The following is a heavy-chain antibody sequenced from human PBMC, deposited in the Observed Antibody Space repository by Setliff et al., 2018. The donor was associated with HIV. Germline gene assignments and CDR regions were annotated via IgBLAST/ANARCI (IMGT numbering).Heavy chain of an antibody. J-gene: IGHJ4*02. CDR2: INPSGGST. CDR3: ARFAGGYFYIDF. CDR1: GYIFTTYC. Sequence: ASVKVSCKASGYIFTTYCMHWVRQAPGQGLEWMGIINPSGGSTGYAQKFQGRVTMTRDTSTSTVYMELSSLRSDDTAIYYCARFAGGYFYIDFWGPGTLVTVSS. V-gene: IGHV1-46*01. D-gene: IGHD5-18*01.